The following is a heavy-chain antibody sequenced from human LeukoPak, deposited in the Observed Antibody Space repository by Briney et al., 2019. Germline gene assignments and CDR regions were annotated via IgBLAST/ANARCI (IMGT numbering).Heavy chain of an antibody. J-gene: IGHJ4*02. D-gene: IGHD1-7*01. Sequence: GGSLRLSCAASGFTFSSYAMSWVRQAPGKGLEWVSAISGPAGSWDYADSVKGRFTISRDNSKNTLFLQMNSLRAEDTAVYYCAKEGGTGTRFDYWGQGTLVTVSS. CDR2: ISGPAGSW. V-gene: IGHV3-23*01. CDR1: GFTFSSYA. CDR3: AKEGGTGTRFDY.